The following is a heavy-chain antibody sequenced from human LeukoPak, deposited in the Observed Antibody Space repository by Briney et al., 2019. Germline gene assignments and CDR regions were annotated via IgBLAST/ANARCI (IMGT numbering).Heavy chain of an antibody. CDR1: GYTFTSYG. Sequence: ASVKVSCTASGYTFTSYGISWVRQDPGQGLEWMGWITAYNDNTNYAQKLQGRVTMTTDTSTSTAYMELRSLRSDDTAVYYCARALLWFGEPSHIDYWGQGTLVTASP. V-gene: IGHV1-18*01. J-gene: IGHJ4*02. CDR2: ITAYNDNT. CDR3: ARALLWFGEPSHIDY. D-gene: IGHD3-10*01.